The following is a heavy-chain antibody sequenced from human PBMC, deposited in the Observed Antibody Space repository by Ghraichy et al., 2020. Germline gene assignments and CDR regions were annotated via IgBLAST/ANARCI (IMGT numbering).Heavy chain of an antibody. CDR1: GGFISSSNW. Sequence: SETLSLTCAVSGGFISSSNWWSWVRQPPGKGLEWIGEIYHSGSTNYNPSLKSRVTISVDKSKNQFSLKLSSVTAADTAVYYCAREPTDHWYFDLWGRGTLVTVSS. CDR2: IYHSGST. CDR3: AREPTDHWYFDL. V-gene: IGHV4-4*02. J-gene: IGHJ2*01. D-gene: IGHD4-17*01.